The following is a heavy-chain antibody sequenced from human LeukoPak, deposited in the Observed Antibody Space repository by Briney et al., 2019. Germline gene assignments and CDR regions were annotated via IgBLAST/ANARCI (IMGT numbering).Heavy chain of an antibody. J-gene: IGHJ3*02. Sequence: PGGSLRLSCAASGFTFSHYWMSWVRQTPGKGLEWVANIKPDGTDKYYLDSVKGRFTISRDNAKNSLHLQMDSLRAEDTAVYYCAREDMWAFDIWGQGTMVTDSS. D-gene: IGHD2-15*01. CDR1: GFTFSHYW. V-gene: IGHV3-7*01. CDR2: IKPDGTDK. CDR3: AREDMWAFDI.